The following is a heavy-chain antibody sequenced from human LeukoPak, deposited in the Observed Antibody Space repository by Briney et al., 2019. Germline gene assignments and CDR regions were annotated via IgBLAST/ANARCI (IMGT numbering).Heavy chain of an antibody. Sequence: GASVKVSCKASGYTFTSYGISWVRQAPGQGLEWMGIINPSGGSTSYAQKFQGRVTMTRDTSTSTVYMELSSLRSEDTAVYYCARDQVGEAMFDYWGQGTLVTVSS. D-gene: IGHD1-26*01. CDR1: GYTFTSYG. CDR2: INPSGGST. J-gene: IGHJ4*02. V-gene: IGHV1-46*01. CDR3: ARDQVGEAMFDY.